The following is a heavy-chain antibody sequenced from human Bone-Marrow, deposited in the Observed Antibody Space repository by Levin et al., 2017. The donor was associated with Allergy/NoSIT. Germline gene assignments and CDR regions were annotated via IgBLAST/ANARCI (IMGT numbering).Heavy chain of an antibody. J-gene: IGHJ4*02. CDR3: AKDRAMAIFPGGSYYFDY. D-gene: IGHD3-10*01. CDR1: GFTFSTYA. V-gene: IGHV3-23*01. Sequence: PGGSLRLSCAASGFTFSTYAMSWVRQAPGKGLEWVSAISGSGGSTYYADSVKGRFTISRDNSKNTLFLQMNSLRAEDTAVYFCAKDRAMAIFPGGSYYFDYWGQGTLVTVSS. CDR2: ISGSGGST.